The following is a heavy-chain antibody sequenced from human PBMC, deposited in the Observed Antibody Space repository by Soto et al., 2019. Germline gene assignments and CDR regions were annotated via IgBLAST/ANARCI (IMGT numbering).Heavy chain of an antibody. J-gene: IGHJ6*02. Sequence: VQLVESGGGLVKPGGSLRLSCAASGFSFSDYYMNWVRQAPGKGLEWVSVIYSGGNTHYADSVKGRFTISRDNSKNTLYLQMNSLRAEDTAVYYCARDSTWIPYYHYGMDVWGQGTTVTVSS. V-gene: IGHV3-66*01. CDR2: IYSGGNT. D-gene: IGHD5-18*01. CDR1: GFSFSDYY. CDR3: ARDSTWIPYYHYGMDV.